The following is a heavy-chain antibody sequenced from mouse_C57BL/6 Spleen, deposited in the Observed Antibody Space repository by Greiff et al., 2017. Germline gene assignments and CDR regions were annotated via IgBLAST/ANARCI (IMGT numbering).Heavy chain of an antibody. V-gene: IGHV1-26*01. CDR3: ARWPYRWFAY. J-gene: IGHJ3*01. CDR2: INPNTGGT. Sequence: EVQLQQSGPELVKPGASVTISCKASGYTFTDYYMNWVKQSHGKSLEWIGDINPNTGGTSYNQKFKGKATLTVDKSSSTAYMELRSLTSEDSAVYYCARWPYRWFAYWGQGTLVTVSA. CDR1: GYTFTDYY.